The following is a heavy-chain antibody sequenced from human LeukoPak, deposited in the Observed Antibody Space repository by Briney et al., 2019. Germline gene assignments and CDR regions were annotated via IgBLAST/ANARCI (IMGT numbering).Heavy chain of an antibody. J-gene: IGHJ4*02. CDR2: ISRSGAYA. Sequence: GGSLRLSCAASGFTFQNFDMSWVRQAPGKGLEWVSSISRSGAYAHYADSVKGRFTISRDNSNSTLFLQMNSLRGDDTAVYYCVRGASRLAYWGQGTLVTASS. CDR3: VRGASRLAY. CDR1: GFTFQNFD. V-gene: IGHV3-23*01.